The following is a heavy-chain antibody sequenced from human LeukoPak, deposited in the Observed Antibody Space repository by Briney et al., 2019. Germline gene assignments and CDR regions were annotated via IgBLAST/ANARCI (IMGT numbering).Heavy chain of an antibody. V-gene: IGHV3-23*01. Sequence: GGSLRLSCTASGYTFSTYAMTWVRQAPGKGLEWVSAIRGSGVNTYYADSVKGRFAASRDNSKNTLYLQMNSLRAEDTAVYYCARGRSGYGPFDDFDLWGQGTWVTVSS. D-gene: IGHD3-22*01. CDR2: IRGSGVNT. CDR3: ARGRSGYGPFDDFDL. J-gene: IGHJ3*01. CDR1: GYTFSTYA.